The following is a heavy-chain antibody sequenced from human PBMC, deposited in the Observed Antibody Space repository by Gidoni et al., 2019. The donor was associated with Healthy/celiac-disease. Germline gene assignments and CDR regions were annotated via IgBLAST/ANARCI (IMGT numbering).Heavy chain of an antibody. CDR1: GYSFTSYW. CDR2: IYPGDSDT. Sequence: EVQLVQSGAEVKKPGESLKISCKGSGYSFTSYWIGWVRQMPGKGLEWMGIIYPGDSDTRYSPSFQGQVTISADKSISTAYLQWSSLKASDTAMYYCARKWLRSYPGDYFDYWGQGTLVTVSS. D-gene: IGHD5-12*01. V-gene: IGHV5-51*01. CDR3: ARKWLRSYPGDYFDY. J-gene: IGHJ4*02.